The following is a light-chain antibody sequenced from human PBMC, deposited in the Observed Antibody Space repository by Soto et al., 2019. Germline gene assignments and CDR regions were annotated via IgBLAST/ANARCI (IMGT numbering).Light chain of an antibody. CDR3: QQYYSTPLT. V-gene: IGKV4-1*01. Sequence: DLLMTHSPDSLSVSLGGRATINCKSSQIVLYSSNNKNYLAWYQQKPGQPPKLLIYWASTRESGVPDRFSGSGSGTDFTLTISSLQAEDVAVYYCQQYYSTPLTFGGGTKVDIK. CDR1: QIVLYSSNNKNY. CDR2: WAS. J-gene: IGKJ4*01.